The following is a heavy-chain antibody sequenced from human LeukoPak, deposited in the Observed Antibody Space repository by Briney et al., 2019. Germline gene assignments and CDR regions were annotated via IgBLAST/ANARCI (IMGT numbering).Heavy chain of an antibody. CDR3: ARAPEFSSGWLLDY. Sequence: KPSETPSLTCTVSGDSISSFYWTWIRQSAGKGLEWIGRIHTSGSTNYSPSLKSRVTMSIDTSKTQFSLKVNSVTAADTGVYYCARAPEFSSGWLLDYWGQGSLVTVSS. CDR1: GDSISSFY. J-gene: IGHJ4*02. V-gene: IGHV4-4*07. CDR2: IHTSGST. D-gene: IGHD6-19*01.